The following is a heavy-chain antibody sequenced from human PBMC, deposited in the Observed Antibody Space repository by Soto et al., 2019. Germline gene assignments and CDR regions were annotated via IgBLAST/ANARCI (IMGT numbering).Heavy chain of an antibody. J-gene: IGHJ6*02. CDR2: ISYDGSNK. V-gene: IGHV3-30-3*01. D-gene: IGHD2-2*03. Sequence: PGGSLRLSCAASGFTFSSYAMHWVRQAPGKGLEWVAVISYDGSNKYYADSVKGRFTISRDNSKNTLYLQMNSLRAEDTAVYYCARDVGYCRSTSCYGDPYGMDVWGQGTTVTVSS. CDR1: GFTFSSYA. CDR3: ARDVGYCRSTSCYGDPYGMDV.